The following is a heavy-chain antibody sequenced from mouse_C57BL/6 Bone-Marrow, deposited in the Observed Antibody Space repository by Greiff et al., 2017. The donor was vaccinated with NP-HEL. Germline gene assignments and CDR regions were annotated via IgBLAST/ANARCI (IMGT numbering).Heavy chain of an antibody. Sequence: EVKLMESGGGLVQPKGSLKLSCAASGFSFNTYAMNWVRQAPGKGLEWVARIRSKSNNYATYYADSVKDRFTISRDDSESMLYLQMNNLKTEDTAMYYCVRSGLLWPYWYFDVWGTGTTVTVSS. CDR1: GFSFNTYA. J-gene: IGHJ1*03. CDR2: IRSKSNNYAT. D-gene: IGHD1-1*02. V-gene: IGHV10-1*01. CDR3: VRSGLLWPYWYFDV.